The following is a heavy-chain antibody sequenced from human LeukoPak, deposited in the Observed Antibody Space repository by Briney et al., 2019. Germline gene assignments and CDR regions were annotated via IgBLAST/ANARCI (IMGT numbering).Heavy chain of an antibody. CDR3: AKDIGPTVGMMLLGAFDI. V-gene: IGHV3-9*01. CDR1: GFTFDVYA. D-gene: IGHD2-21*01. J-gene: IGHJ3*02. Sequence: PGRSLRLSCAASGFTFDVYAMHWVRQAPVKGLGWVSGISWNSGSICYADSVKGRFTISRDNAKSSLYLQMNSLRAEDTALYYCAKDIGPTVGMMLLGAFDIWGQGTMVTVSS. CDR2: ISWNSGSI.